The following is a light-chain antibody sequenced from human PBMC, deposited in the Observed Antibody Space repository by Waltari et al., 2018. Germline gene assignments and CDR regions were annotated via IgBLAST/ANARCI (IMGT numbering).Light chain of an antibody. J-gene: IGLJ1*01. CDR2: DVS. V-gene: IGLV2-14*03. CDR1: SSDVGGYNY. CDR3: SSYTSSSTYV. Sequence: QSALTQPASVSGSPGQSITISCTGTSSDVGGYNYVSWYQQHPGKAPKLMIYDVSNRPSGFSNRFSGSKSGNTACLTISGLQAEDEADYYCSSYTSSSTYVFGTGTKVTVL.